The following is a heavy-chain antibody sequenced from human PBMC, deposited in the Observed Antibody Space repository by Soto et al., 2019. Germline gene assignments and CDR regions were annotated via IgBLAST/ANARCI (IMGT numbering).Heavy chain of an antibody. V-gene: IGHV2-5*01. J-gene: IGHJ4*02. D-gene: IGHD5-12*01. CDR1: GFSFTTAGVA. Sequence: SGPTLVNPTQTLTLTCTFSGFSFTTAGVAVGWIRQTPGGALEWLTLIYYNDDRRFSPSLKTRLTITGDTSKNQVVLSLTNVDPGDTATYFCAHSESGYEIIYFDFWGQGIPVTVSS. CDR3: AHSESGYEIIYFDF. CDR2: IYYNDDR.